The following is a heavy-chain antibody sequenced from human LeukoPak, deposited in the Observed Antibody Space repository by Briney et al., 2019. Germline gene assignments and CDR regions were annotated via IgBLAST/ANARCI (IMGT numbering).Heavy chain of an antibody. CDR1: GGTFSSYA. J-gene: IGHJ6*04. V-gene: IGHV1-69*06. CDR3: ARSYYYGSGSYGYYGMDV. CDR2: IIPIFGTA. Sequence: SVKVSCKASGGTFSSYAISWVRQAPGQGLEWMGGIIPIFGTANYAQKSQGRVTITADKSTSTAYMELSSLRSEDTAVYYCARSYYYGSGSYGYYGMDVWGKGTTVTVSS. D-gene: IGHD3-10*01.